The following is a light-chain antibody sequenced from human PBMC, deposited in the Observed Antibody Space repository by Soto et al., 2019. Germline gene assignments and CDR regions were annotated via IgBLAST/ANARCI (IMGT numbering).Light chain of an antibody. V-gene: IGKV4-1*01. J-gene: IGKJ1*01. Sequence: DIVMTQSPDSLDVSLGERATINCKSSQSVLYSSNNKNYLAWYQQKPGQPPKLLIYWASTRESGVPDRFSGSGSGTDFTLTISSLQVEDVAVYYCQQYYSSPRTFGQGTKVEIK. CDR1: QSVLYSSNNKNY. CDR2: WAS. CDR3: QQYYSSPRT.